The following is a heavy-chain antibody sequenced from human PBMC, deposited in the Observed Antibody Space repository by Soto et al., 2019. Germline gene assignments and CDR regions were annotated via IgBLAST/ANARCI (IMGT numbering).Heavy chain of an antibody. CDR1: GFTFCSYS. J-gene: IGHJ5*02. Sequence: GGSLRLDCAASGFTFCSYSLSCVRLAPGKGLEWVSTISGSAGSTYYADSVKGRFTISRDNSKNTLYLQMNSLRAEDTAVYHCAKDSPTGNWCGWLDPWGQGTLVTVSS. V-gene: IGHV3-23*01. CDR3: AKDSPTGNWCGWLDP. CDR2: ISGSAGST. D-gene: IGHD1-1*01.